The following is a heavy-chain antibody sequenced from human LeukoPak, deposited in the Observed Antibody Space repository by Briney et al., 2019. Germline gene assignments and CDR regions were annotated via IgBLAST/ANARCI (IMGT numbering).Heavy chain of an antibody. CDR1: GSTFDAHV. Sequence: GRSLRLSCAASGSTFDAHVMHWVRQAPGRVLQLVSLITVDGRTTYYADSVKARFTISRDNRKNSLYLQMNSLRPEDTALYYCAKAVWWLLPDYWGQGSLVTVSS. J-gene: IGHJ4*02. V-gene: IGHV3-43*02. D-gene: IGHD2-15*01. CDR2: ITVDGRTT. CDR3: AKAVWWLLPDY.